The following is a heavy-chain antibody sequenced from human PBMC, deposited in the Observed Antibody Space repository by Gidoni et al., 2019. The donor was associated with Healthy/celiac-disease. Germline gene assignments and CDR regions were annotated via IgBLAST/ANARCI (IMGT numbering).Heavy chain of an antibody. CDR1: GFTFSSYA. V-gene: IGHV3-23*01. J-gene: IGHJ1*01. Sequence: EVQLLESGGGLVQPGGSLRLSCAASGFTFSSYAMSWVPQAPGTGLECVSAISGSGGSTYYADSVKGRFTISRDNSKNTLYLQMNSLRAEDTAVYYCASPGGRVVTANEYFQHWGQGTLVTVSS. CDR2: ISGSGGST. D-gene: IGHD2-21*02. CDR3: ASPGGRVVTANEYFQH.